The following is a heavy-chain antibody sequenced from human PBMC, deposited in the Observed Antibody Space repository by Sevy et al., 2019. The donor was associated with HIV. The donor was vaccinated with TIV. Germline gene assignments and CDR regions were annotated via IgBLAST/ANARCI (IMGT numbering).Heavy chain of an antibody. CDR2: ISSSSSYT. D-gene: IGHD6-19*01. J-gene: IGHJ4*02. CDR3: ARYLISKTEQWLVPVDY. CDR1: GFTFSDYY. Sequence: GGSLRLSCAASGFTFSDYYMSWIRQAPGKGLEWVSYISSSSSYTNYADSVKGRFTISRDNAKNSLYLQMNSLGAEDTAVYYCARYLISKTEQWLVPVDYWGQGTLVTVSS. V-gene: IGHV3-11*06.